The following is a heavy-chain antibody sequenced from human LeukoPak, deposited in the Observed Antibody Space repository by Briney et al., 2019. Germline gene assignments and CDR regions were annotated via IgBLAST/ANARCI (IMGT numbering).Heavy chain of an antibody. V-gene: IGHV1-2*02. CDR3: ARDFVGIRIPQAPPRY. CDR1: GYTFGDHY. D-gene: IGHD2-15*01. Sequence: ASVKVSCKASGYTFGDHYMYWIRGAPGQGLEWLGWINCNSGDTDYAEKFQGRVTMTRDTSTGTAYMELSSLRSDDTAMYYCARDFVGIRIPQAPPRYWGQGTLVTVSS. J-gene: IGHJ4*02. CDR2: INCNSGDT.